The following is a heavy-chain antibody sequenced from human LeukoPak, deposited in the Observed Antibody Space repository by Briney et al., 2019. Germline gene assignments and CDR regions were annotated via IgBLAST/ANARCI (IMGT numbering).Heavy chain of an antibody. CDR1: GGSLSGYY. Sequence: SETLSLTCAVSGGSLSGYYWTWIRQPPGKGLEWIGEINHSGSTNYNPSLKSRVTISVDTSKNQFSLKLSSVTAADTAVYYCARGRIITIFGVVNWFDPWGQGTLVTVSS. CDR2: INHSGST. D-gene: IGHD3-3*01. V-gene: IGHV4-34*01. CDR3: ARGRIITIFGVVNWFDP. J-gene: IGHJ5*02.